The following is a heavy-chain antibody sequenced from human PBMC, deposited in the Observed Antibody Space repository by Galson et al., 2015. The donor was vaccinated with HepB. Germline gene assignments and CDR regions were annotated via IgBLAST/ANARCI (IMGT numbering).Heavy chain of an antibody. V-gene: IGHV3-11*06. CDR2: ISSSSYT. J-gene: IGHJ6*02. CDR3: ARESMVRGVIITRYGMDV. CDR1: GFTFSDYY. D-gene: IGHD3-10*01. Sequence: SLRLSCAASGFTFSDYYMSWIRQAPGKGLEWVSYISSSSYTNYADSVKGRFTISRDNAKNSLYLQMNSLRAEDTAVYYCARESMVRGVIITRYGMDVWGQGTTVTVSS.